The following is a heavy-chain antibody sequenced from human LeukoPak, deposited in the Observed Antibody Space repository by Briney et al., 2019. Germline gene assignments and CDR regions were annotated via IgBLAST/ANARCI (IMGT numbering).Heavy chain of an antibody. D-gene: IGHD3-3*01. V-gene: IGHV3-30-3*01. CDR3: AKASISGQLVFGFDY. J-gene: IGHJ4*02. CDR1: GSTFSSYA. CDR2: ISYDGSNK. Sequence: GGSLRLSCAASGSTFSSYAMHWVRQAPGKGLEWVAVISYDGSNKYYADSVKGRFTISRDNAKNSLYLQMNSLRAEDTALYYCAKASISGQLVFGFDYWGQGTLVTVPS.